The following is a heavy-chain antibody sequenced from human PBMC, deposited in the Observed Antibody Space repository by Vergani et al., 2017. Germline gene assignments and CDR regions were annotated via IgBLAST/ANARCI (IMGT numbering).Heavy chain of an antibody. D-gene: IGHD3-10*01. CDR2: ISGHGDRT. CDR3: ARDRYYIGSVGYPYFYDYGFDV. Sequence: EVHLLESGGGQVEAGGSLRLSCVASGFTFSNSAMSWVRQTSGKGLEWVSAISGHGDRTYYADSVKGRITISRDNSKNTVYLQMNSLKAEDRATYYCARDRYYIGSVGYPYFYDYGFDVWGQGTAGTVSS. V-gene: IGHV3-23*01. J-gene: IGHJ6*02. CDR1: GFTFSNSA.